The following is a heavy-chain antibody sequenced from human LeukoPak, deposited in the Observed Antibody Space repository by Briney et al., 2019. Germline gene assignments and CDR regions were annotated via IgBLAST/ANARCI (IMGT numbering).Heavy chain of an antibody. V-gene: IGHV1-69*04. CDR3: ARDVPYCGGDCYSDY. D-gene: IGHD2-21*02. Sequence: GASVKVSCKASGGTSSSYAISWVRQAPGQGLEWMGRIIPILGIANYAQKFQGRVTITADKSTSTAYMELSSLRSGDTAVYYCARDVPYCGGDCYSDYWGQGTLVTVSS. CDR2: IIPILGIA. CDR1: GGTSSSYA. J-gene: IGHJ4*02.